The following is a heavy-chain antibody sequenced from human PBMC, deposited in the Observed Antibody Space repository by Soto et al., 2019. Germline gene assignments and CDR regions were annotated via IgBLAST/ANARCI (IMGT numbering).Heavy chain of an antibody. Sequence: QLQLQESGPGLVKPSETLSLTCTVSGGSISSSNSYWGWIRQPPGQALEWIGSMYYSGLTHYNPSLKSRGTISGDTSKNHCFLRLTAVTAADTAVYYCARDMGYWGQGTLVTVST. CDR1: GGSISSSNSY. CDR2: MYYSGLT. J-gene: IGHJ4*02. V-gene: IGHV4-39*02. CDR3: ARDMGY. D-gene: IGHD3-16*01.